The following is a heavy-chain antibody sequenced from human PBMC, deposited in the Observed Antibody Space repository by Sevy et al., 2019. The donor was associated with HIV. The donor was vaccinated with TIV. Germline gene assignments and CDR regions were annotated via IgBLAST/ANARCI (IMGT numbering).Heavy chain of an antibody. CDR3: AGENAWGRGYS. CDR2: IYYNGHI. Sequence: SETLSLTCTVSGGSITSLYWNWIRQPPGKGLEWIANIYYNGHINYNPSLTSRDTVSLDTSKTKFSLRLSSVTAADTAMYYCAGENAWGRGYSWGQGTLVTVSS. D-gene: IGHD1-26*01. CDR1: GGSITSLY. J-gene: IGHJ4*02. V-gene: IGHV4-59*08.